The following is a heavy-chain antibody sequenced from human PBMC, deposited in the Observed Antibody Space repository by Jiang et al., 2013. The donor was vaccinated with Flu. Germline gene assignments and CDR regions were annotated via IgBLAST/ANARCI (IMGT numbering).Heavy chain of an antibody. CDR2: ISDSGDNT. V-gene: IGHV3-23*01. CDR3: AKFDGSWYSPFDY. J-gene: IGHJ4*02. D-gene: IGHD6-13*01. Sequence: ISDSGDNTYDADSVKGRFTISRDNSKNTLYLQMSGLRVEDTAIYYCAKFDGSWYSPFDYWGPGNPGHR.